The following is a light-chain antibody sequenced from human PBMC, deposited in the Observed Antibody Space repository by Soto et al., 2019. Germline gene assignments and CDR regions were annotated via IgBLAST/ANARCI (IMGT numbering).Light chain of an antibody. J-gene: IGKJ1*01. Sequence: EIVLTQYPGTLSLSPGERDTLYCRASQSVGSSYLVWYQQKRGQAPRLLLYGASSRATCIPDRFSGSGSGTDVTLTISRLEPEDFAGYYCQQYGSSWTVGQGPKVEIK. CDR2: GAS. CDR1: QSVGSSY. CDR3: QQYGSSWT. V-gene: IGKV3-20*01.